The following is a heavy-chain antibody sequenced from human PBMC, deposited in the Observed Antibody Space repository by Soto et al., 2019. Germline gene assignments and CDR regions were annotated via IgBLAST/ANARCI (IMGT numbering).Heavy chain of an antibody. CDR2: IYDTGTT. J-gene: IGHJ5*02. D-gene: IGHD4-17*01. Sequence: HLQLQESGPRLVKPSETLSLTCAVSGGSITSSGFWWSWIRQPPGKGLEWIATIYDTGTTFYNPSLRSRVTISADTSKNQFALKLNSVTAADTAIYYCAKRAYGDPFDPWGQGTLVTVSS. V-gene: IGHV4-39*01. CDR3: AKRAYGDPFDP. CDR1: GGSITSSGFW.